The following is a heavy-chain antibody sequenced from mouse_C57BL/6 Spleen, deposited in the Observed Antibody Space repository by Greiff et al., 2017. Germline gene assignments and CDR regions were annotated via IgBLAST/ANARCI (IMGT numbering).Heavy chain of an antibody. Sequence: EVNLVESGGGLVKPGGSLKLSCAASGFTFSSYAMSWVRQTPEKRLEWVATISDGGSYTYYPDNVKGRFTISRDNAKNNLYLQMSHLKSEDTAMYYCARDHSNYAYYAMDYWGQGTSVTVSS. D-gene: IGHD2-5*01. CDR2: ISDGGSYT. CDR3: ARDHSNYAYYAMDY. CDR1: GFTFSSYA. J-gene: IGHJ4*01. V-gene: IGHV5-4*01.